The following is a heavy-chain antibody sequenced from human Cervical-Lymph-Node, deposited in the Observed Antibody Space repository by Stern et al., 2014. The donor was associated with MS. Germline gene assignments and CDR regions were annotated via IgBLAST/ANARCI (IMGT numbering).Heavy chain of an antibody. J-gene: IGHJ6*02. V-gene: IGHV1-69*01. CDR2: INHTLGIA. Sequence: QVQLVQSGAEVKKPGSSVKVSCQASGGTFNVYAINWLRQAPGQGLEWIGVINHTLGIANYAQKFHGRVTITADGSTRTSSMHVNRLTSNDTAVYYCPRDGQHTDHYGLDVWGQGTTVAVSS. CDR1: GGTFNVYA. CDR3: PRDGQHTDHYGLDV.